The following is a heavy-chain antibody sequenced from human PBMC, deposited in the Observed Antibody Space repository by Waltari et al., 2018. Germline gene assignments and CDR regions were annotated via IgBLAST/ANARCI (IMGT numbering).Heavy chain of an antibody. V-gene: IGHV1-69*05. D-gene: IGHD2-2*01. CDR3: ARTHIVVVPADRGPYNWFDP. Sequence: QVQLAQSGAEVKKPGSSVKVSCKASGGTFSSYAISWVRQAPGQGLEWMGWVIPNFGTANYAQKFQCRFTITTDESTSTAYMGLSSLRSEDTAVYYCARTHIVVVPADRGPYNWFDPWGQGTLVTVSS. CDR2: VIPNFGTA. J-gene: IGHJ5*02. CDR1: GGTFSSYA.